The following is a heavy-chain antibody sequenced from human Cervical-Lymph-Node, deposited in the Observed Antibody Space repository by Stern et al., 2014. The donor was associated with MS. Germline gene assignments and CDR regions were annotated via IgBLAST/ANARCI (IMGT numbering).Heavy chain of an antibody. J-gene: IGHJ5*02. CDR2: IYDSGNT. Sequence: QVQLQESGPGLVKPSQTLSLTCTVSGGSIRSDDYYWTWIRQPPGKGLEWIGYIYDSGNTYYNPSLRSRVTRSVDTSKNQFSLKLSSVTAADTAVYYCARTDILLLDHWGQGTLVTVSS. CDR3: ARTDILLLDH. D-gene: IGHD3-22*01. V-gene: IGHV4-30-4*01. CDR1: GGSIRSDDYY.